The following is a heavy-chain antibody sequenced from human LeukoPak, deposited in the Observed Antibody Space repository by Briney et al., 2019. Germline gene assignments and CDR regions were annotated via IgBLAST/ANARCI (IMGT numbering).Heavy chain of an antibody. D-gene: IGHD6-19*01. J-gene: IGHJ3*02. CDR1: GFTFSSYA. V-gene: IGHV3-23*01. Sequence: PGGSLRLSCAASGFTFSSYAMSWVRQAPGKGLEWVSAISGSGGSTYYADSVKGRFTISRDNSKNTLYLQMNSLRAEDTAVYYCAKTTPTPLPVAGISAFDIWGQGTMVTVSS. CDR3: AKTTPTPLPVAGISAFDI. CDR2: ISGSGGST.